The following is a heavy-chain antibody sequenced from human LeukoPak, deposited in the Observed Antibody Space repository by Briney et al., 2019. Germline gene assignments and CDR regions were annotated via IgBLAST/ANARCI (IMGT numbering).Heavy chain of an antibody. CDR2: ISSSSSYI. CDR1: GFTFSSYS. CDR3: ARALRGYSYGVDY. V-gene: IGHV3-21*01. J-gene: IGHJ4*02. D-gene: IGHD5-18*01. Sequence: GGSLRLSCAASGFTFSSYSMNWVRQAPGKGLEWVSSISSSSSYIYYADSVKGRFTISRDNAKNSLYLQMNSLRAEDTAVYYCARALRGYSYGVDYWGQGTLVTASS.